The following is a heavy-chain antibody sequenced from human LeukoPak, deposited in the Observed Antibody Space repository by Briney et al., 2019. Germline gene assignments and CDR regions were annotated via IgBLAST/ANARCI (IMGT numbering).Heavy chain of an antibody. Sequence: PGGSLRLSCAASGFTLSSYWMSWVRQAPGKGLGWVANIKQDGSEKYYVDSVKGRFTISRDNAKNSLYLQINSLRAEDTAVYYCARVTEGFDYWGQGTLVTVSS. D-gene: IGHD3-16*01. V-gene: IGHV3-7*01. CDR2: IKQDGSEK. CDR1: GFTLSSYW. CDR3: ARVTEGFDY. J-gene: IGHJ4*02.